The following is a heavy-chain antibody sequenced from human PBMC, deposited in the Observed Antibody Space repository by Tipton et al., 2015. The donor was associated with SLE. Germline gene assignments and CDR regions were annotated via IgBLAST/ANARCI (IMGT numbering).Heavy chain of an antibody. CDR1: GFTFDDYG. J-gene: IGHJ6*02. D-gene: IGHD1-1*01. CDR2: INWNSGST. Sequence: GSLRLSCAASGFTFDDYGMSWVRQAPGKGLEWVSGINWNSGSTGYADSVKGRFTISRDNAKNSLYLQMNSLRAEDTALYYCASPQRTLFGGWLEPWYYGMDVWGQGTTVTVSS. CDR3: ASPQRTLFGGWLEPWYYGMDV. V-gene: IGHV3-20*04.